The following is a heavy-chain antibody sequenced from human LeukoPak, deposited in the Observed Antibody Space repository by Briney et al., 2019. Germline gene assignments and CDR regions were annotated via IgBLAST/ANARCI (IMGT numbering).Heavy chain of an antibody. J-gene: IGHJ4*02. D-gene: IGHD1-26*01. CDR3: ARDQPRRGPGNHDY. V-gene: IGHV1-69*04. Sequence: SVKVSCKASGGTFSSYAISWVRQAPGQGLEWMGRIIPILGIANYAQKFQSRVTITADKSTSTAYMELSSLRSEDTAVYYCARDQPRRGPGNHDYWGQGTLVTVSS. CDR1: GGTFSSYA. CDR2: IIPILGIA.